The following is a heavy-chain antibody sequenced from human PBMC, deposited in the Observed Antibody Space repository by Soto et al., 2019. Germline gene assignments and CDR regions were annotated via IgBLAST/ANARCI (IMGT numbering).Heavy chain of an antibody. D-gene: IGHD3-9*01. CDR1: GFTFSSYS. CDR2: ISSSSSYI. CDR3: ARVEQYYDILTGPDAFDI. Sequence: GGSLRLSCAASGFTFSSYSMNWVRQAPGKGLEWVSSISSSSSYIYYADSVKGRFTISRDNAKNSLYLQMNSLRAEDTAVYYCARVEQYYDILTGPDAFDIWGQGTMVTVSS. J-gene: IGHJ3*02. V-gene: IGHV3-21*01.